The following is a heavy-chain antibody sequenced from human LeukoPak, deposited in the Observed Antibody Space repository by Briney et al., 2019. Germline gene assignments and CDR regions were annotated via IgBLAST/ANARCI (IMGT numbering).Heavy chain of an antibody. D-gene: IGHD3-22*01. J-gene: IGHJ4*02. Sequence: GESLKISCKGSGYSFTSYWIGWVRQMPGKGLEWIGIIYPGDSDTRYSPSFQGQVTISADKSISTAYLQWSSLKASDTAMYYCASLYYYDSSGYYPFEYWGQGTLVTVSS. V-gene: IGHV5-51*01. CDR2: IYPGDSDT. CDR1: GYSFTSYW. CDR3: ASLYYYDSSGYYPFEY.